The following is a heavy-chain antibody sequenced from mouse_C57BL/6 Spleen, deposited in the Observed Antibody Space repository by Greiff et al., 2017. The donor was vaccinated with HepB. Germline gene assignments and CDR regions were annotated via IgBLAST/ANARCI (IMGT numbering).Heavy chain of an antibody. Sequence: VQLQQSGPELVKPGASVKISCKASGYTFTDYYMNWVKQSHGKGLEWIGDINPNNGGTSYNQKFKGKATLTVDKSSSTAYMELRSLTSEDSAVYYCARYDGYLWYFDVWGTGTTVTVSS. D-gene: IGHD2-3*01. CDR1: GYTFTDYY. CDR3: ARYDGYLWYFDV. CDR2: INPNNGGT. V-gene: IGHV1-26*01. J-gene: IGHJ1*03.